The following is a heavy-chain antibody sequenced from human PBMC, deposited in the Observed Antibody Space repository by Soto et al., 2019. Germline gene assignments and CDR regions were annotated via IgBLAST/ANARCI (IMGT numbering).Heavy chain of an antibody. CDR3: AHRVLRTVFGLVTTTAIYFDF. CDR2: IYWDDDK. Sequence: QITLNESGPTVVRPTETLTLTCRFSGFSLTTSGVGVGWIRQSPGKAPEWLALIYWDDDKRYSASLKSRLTITKDTAKNQVVLTVSALDPTDTATSYCAHRVLRTVFGLVTTTAIYFDFWGQGTPFAVAS. D-gene: IGHD3-3*01. J-gene: IGHJ4*02. V-gene: IGHV2-5*02. CDR1: GFSLTTSGVG.